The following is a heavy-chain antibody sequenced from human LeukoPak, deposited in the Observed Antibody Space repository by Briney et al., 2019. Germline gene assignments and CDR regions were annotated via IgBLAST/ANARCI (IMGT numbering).Heavy chain of an antibody. Sequence: PGGSLRLSCAASGFTFSSYGMHWVRQAPGKGLEWVAIVWYDGNNKYYADSVKGRFTVSRDNSKDTVSLQLNSLRAEDTAVYYCARGSEAAAGAFDYWGQGALVTVPS. CDR1: GFTFSSYG. D-gene: IGHD6-13*01. CDR3: ARGSEAAAGAFDY. CDR2: VWYDGNNK. J-gene: IGHJ4*02. V-gene: IGHV3-33*08.